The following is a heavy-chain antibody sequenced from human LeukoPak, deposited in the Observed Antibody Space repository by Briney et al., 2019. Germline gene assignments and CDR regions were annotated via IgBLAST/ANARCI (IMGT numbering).Heavy chain of an antibody. D-gene: IGHD6-6*01. CDR3: ARLVSASSGFDY. Sequence: SETLSLTCTVSGDSISSSSYYWGWIRQPPGKGLEWIGYIYHSGSTNYNPSLKSRVTISLDTSKNQFSLKLSSVTAADTAVYYCARLVSASSGFDYWGQGTLVTVSS. V-gene: IGHV4-61*05. CDR1: GDSISSSSYY. CDR2: IYHSGST. J-gene: IGHJ4*02.